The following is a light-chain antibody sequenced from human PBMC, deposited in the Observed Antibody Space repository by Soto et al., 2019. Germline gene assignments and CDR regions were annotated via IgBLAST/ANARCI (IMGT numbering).Light chain of an antibody. J-gene: IGLJ2*01. V-gene: IGLV1-44*01. CDR2: GNN. CDR3: AAWDDSLGGHVV. CDR1: SSNIGSNT. Sequence: QPVLTQPPSASGTPGQRVTMSCSGSSSNIGSNTVNWYQHLPGTAPKLLIYGNNQRPSGVPDRFSGSKSGTSASISGLQSEDEADYYCAAWDDSLGGHVVFGGGTKVTVL.